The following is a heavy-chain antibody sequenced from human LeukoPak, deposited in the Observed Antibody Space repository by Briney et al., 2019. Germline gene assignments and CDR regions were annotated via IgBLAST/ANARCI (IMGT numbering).Heavy chain of an antibody. V-gene: IGHV4-34*01. D-gene: IGHD6-19*01. CDR2: ISHSGST. CDR3: AREIPGGSGRYGTPISYGMDV. CDR1: DGSFSGYY. J-gene: IGHJ6*02. Sequence: SETLSLTCAIYDGSFSGYYWSWIRQPPGKGLEWIGGISHSGSTNYNPSLESRVTISLDTSKNQFSLNLSSVTAADTALYYCAREIPGGSGRYGTPISYGMDVWGQGTTVTVSS.